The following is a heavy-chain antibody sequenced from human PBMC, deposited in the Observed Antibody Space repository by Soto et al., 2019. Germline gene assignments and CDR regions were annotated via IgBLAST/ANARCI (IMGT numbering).Heavy chain of an antibody. Sequence: GGSLRLSCAASGFTFSSYSMNWVRQAPGKGLEWVSSISSSSSYIYYADSVKGRFTISRDNAKNSLYLQMNSLRAEDAAVYYCARDPLTVVSTFDYWGQGTLVTGSS. V-gene: IGHV3-21*01. CDR3: ARDPLTVVSTFDY. CDR1: GFTFSSYS. D-gene: IGHD2-15*01. J-gene: IGHJ4*02. CDR2: ISSSSSYI.